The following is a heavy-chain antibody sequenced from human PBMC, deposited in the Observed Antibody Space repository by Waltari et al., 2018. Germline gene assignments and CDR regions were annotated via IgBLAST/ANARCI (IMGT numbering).Heavy chain of an antibody. CDR3: ARVGSSGWYDYYYYGMDV. D-gene: IGHD6-19*01. CDR2: ISSSSSTI. Sequence: EVQLVESGGGLVQPGGSLRLSCAASGFTFSSYSMNWVRQAPGKGLEWVSYISSSSSTIYYADSVKGRFTISRDNAKNSLYLQMNSLRAEDTAVYYCARVGSSGWYDYYYYGMDVWGQGTTVTVSS. J-gene: IGHJ6*02. V-gene: IGHV3-48*01. CDR1: GFTFSSYS.